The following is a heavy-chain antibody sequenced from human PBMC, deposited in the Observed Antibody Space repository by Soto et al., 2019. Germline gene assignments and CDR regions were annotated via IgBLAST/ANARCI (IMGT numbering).Heavy chain of an antibody. D-gene: IGHD3-10*01. Sequence: ASVPVSFKSSRYTLTGYYMDWLRPAPGQGLEWMGWINPNSGGTNYAQKFQGRVTMTSDTSISTAYMELSRLRSDDTAVYYCGRTPVRGVITAAYWGQGTLVTVSS. CDR1: RYTLTGYY. CDR2: INPNSGGT. J-gene: IGHJ4*02. CDR3: GRTPVRGVITAAY. V-gene: IGHV1-2*02.